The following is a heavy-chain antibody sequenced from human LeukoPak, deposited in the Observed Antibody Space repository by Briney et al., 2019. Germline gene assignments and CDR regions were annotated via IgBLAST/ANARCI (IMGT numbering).Heavy chain of an antibody. CDR1: GLTFRNYA. V-gene: IGHV3-23*01. J-gene: IGHJ4*02. Sequence: GGSLRLSCAASGLTFRNYAMSWVRQAPGKGLEWVSAVSSSGGGTYFAASVKGRFTISRDNSKNTLYLQMNSLRAEDTAVYYCAKEFDSSGFFDCWGQGTLVTVSS. CDR3: AKEFDSSGFFDC. CDR2: VSSSGGGT. D-gene: IGHD3-22*01.